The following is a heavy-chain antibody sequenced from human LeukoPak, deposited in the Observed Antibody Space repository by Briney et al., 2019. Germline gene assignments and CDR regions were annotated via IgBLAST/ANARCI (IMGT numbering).Heavy chain of an antibody. J-gene: IGHJ4*02. CDR3: AREGEWSRDY. CDR1: GFTFSSYW. V-gene: IGHV3-7*01. Sequence: SGGSLRLSCAASGFTFSSYWMHWVRQVPGKGLEWLANIKGDGSKENYLDSVKGRFTISRDNARNSLYLQMNSLRTEDTAVYYCAREGEWSRDYWGQGTLVIVSS. CDR2: IKGDGSKE. D-gene: IGHD2-8*01.